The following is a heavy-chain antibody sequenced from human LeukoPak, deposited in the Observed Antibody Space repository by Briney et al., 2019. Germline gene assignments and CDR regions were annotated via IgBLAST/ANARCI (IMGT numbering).Heavy chain of an antibody. V-gene: IGHV4-61*08. CDR3: ARVHLGGSNSMDV. Sequence: SETLSLTCTVSGGPVSSGGYYWSWIRQPPGKGLEWIGYIYNSGSTNYNPSLKSRVTLSVDTSKSQFSLKLSSVTAADTALYYCARVHLGGSNSMDVWGQGTTVTVSS. J-gene: IGHJ6*02. CDR2: IYNSGST. CDR1: GGPVSSGGYY. D-gene: IGHD3-16*01.